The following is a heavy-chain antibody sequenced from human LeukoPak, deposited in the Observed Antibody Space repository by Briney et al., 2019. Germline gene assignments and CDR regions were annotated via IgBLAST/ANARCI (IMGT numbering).Heavy chain of an antibody. Sequence: GASVKVSCKASGGTFSSYAISWVRQAPGQGLEWMGGIIPIFGTANYAQKFQGRVTITADESTSTAHMELSSLRSEDTAVYYCALRAATVVTSLNDAFDIWGQGTMVTVSS. D-gene: IGHD4-23*01. V-gene: IGHV1-69*13. J-gene: IGHJ3*02. CDR3: ALRAATVVTSLNDAFDI. CDR2: IIPIFGTA. CDR1: GGTFSSYA.